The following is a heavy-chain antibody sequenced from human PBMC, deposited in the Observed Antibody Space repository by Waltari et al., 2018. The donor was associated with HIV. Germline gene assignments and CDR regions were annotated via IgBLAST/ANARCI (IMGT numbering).Heavy chain of an antibody. J-gene: IGHJ4*02. CDR3: ARSGRTGDY. Sequence: EVQLVQSGGILVQPGGSLRLSCVASGFTFSNYWMNWFRQAPGKGLEGVANIKLDGSERYYVDSVKGRFTVSRDNVYNSLYLQMNSLRLDDTAVYYCARSGRTGDYWGQGTLVTVSS. CDR1: GFTFSNYW. V-gene: IGHV3-7*01. CDR2: IKLDGSER. D-gene: IGHD2-8*02.